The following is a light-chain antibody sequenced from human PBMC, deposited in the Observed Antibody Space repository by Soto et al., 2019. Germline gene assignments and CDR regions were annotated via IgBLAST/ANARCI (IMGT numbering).Light chain of an antibody. V-gene: IGLV2-14*01. Sequence: QSALTQAASVSGSPGQSITISCTGISSDVGGYNYVSWYQQHPGKAPKLMIYEVSNRPSGVSNRFSGSKSGNTASLTISGLQAEDEADYYCSSYTSSSRFFGTGTKLTVL. CDR1: SSDVGGYNY. J-gene: IGLJ1*01. CDR3: SSYTSSSRF. CDR2: EVS.